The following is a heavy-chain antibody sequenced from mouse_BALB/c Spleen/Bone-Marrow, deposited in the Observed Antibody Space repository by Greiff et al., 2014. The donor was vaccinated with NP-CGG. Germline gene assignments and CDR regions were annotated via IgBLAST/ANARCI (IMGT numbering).Heavy chain of an antibody. D-gene: IGHD2-1*01. J-gene: IGHJ4*01. CDR3: ATIYYGNAYSMDY. Sequence: EVQGEESGGGLVQPGGSRKLSCAASGFTFSDYGMAWVRQAPGKGPEWVAFISNLAYSIYYADTVTGRFTISRENAKNTLYLEMISLMSYDTAMYYCATIYYGNAYSMDYWGQGTSVTVSS. CDR1: GFTFSDYG. V-gene: IGHV5-15*02. CDR2: ISNLAYSI.